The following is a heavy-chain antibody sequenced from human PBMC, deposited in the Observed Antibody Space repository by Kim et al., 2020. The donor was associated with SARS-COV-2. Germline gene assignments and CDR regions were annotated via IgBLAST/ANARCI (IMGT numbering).Heavy chain of an antibody. CDR3: ARDWVKRGGGDFWSGKKRAPYYYYYYMDV. D-gene: IGHD3-3*01. V-gene: IGHV3-66*01. CDR1: GFTVSSNY. Sequence: GGSLRLSCAASGFTVSSNYMSWVRQAPGKGLEWVSVIYSGGSTYYADSVKGRFTISRDNSKNTPYLQMNSLRAGDTAVYYCARDWVKRGGGDFWSGKKRAPYYYYYYMDVWGEGTTVTVSS. J-gene: IGHJ6*03. CDR2: IYSGGST.